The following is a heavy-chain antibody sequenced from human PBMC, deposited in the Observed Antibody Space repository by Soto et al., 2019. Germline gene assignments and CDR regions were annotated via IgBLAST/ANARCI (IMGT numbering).Heavy chain of an antibody. CDR3: ERDHDY. Sequence: EVQLVESGGGLVQPGGSRRLSCAVSGFSFSNYWMTWVRQAPGQGLEWVATINHDGTETFYVDSVKGGFSISIDSAKNSLDLQMNSLRAEDTAVYYCERDHDYWGQGTLVTVSS. V-gene: IGHV3-7*01. CDR2: INHDGTET. J-gene: IGHJ4*02. CDR1: GFSFSNYW. D-gene: IGHD3-3*01.